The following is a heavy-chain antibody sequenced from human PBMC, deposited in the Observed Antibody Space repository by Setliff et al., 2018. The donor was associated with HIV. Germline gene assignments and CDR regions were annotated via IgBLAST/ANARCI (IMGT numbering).Heavy chain of an antibody. J-gene: IGHJ5*02. CDR1: GGSISSSNYY. Sequence: PSETLSLTCTVSGGSISSSNYYWGWIRQPPGKGREWIGFIYNSEMINYNPSLKSRVSMSLDTSKNQFSLKLTSVTAADTAVYYCARGGTSSNWFDPWGQGTLVTVSS. D-gene: IGHD1-26*01. CDR3: ARGGTSSNWFDP. V-gene: IGHV4-39*07. CDR2: IYNSEMI.